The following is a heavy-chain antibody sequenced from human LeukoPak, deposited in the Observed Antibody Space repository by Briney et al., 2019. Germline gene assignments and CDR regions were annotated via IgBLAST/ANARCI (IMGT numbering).Heavy chain of an antibody. J-gene: IGHJ6*03. CDR2: ISGDGGST. CDR1: GFTFDDYA. V-gene: IGHV3-43*02. Sequence: PGGSLRLSCAASGFTFDDYAMHWVRQAPGKGLEWVSLISGDGGSTYYADSVKGRFTISRDNSKNSLCLQMNSLRTEDTALYYCAKDLAMVVTLYYYYMDVWGKGTTVTVSS. CDR3: AKDLAMVVTLYYYYMDV. D-gene: IGHD4-23*01.